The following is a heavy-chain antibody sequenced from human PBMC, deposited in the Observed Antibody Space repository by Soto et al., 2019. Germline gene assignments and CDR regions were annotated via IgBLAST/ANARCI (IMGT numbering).Heavy chain of an antibody. Sequence: ASVKVSFKASGYTFANYGIHWVRQAPGHRLEWMGWISAANGKTKHSEKFQGRVTVTRDTYASTAYMEVSSLQIEDTAVYYCARGTLRYYAMDVWGQGTTVTVSS. J-gene: IGHJ6*02. CDR3: ARGTLRYYAMDV. CDR2: ISAANGKT. CDR1: GYTFANYG. V-gene: IGHV1-3*01. D-gene: IGHD2-15*01.